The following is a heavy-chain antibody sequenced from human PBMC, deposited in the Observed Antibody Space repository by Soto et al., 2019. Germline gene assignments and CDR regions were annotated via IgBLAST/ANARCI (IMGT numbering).Heavy chain of an antibody. CDR1: EGTFNSYA. D-gene: IGHD6-13*01. J-gene: IGHJ4*02. Sequence: QAQVVQSGAEVRKPGSSVKLSCKASEGTFNSYAIAWVRQAPGQGLEWMGGIIPYYNTLNYAQKFQDRVTISADDSTNTVYMELSSLRSDDTAVYFCASGASRWYPYFFDSWAQGTLVTVSS. CDR3: ASGASRWYPYFFDS. V-gene: IGHV1-69*01. CDR2: IIPYYNTL.